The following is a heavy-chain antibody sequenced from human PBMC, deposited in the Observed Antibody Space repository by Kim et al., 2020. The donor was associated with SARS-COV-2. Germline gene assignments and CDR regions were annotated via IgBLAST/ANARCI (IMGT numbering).Heavy chain of an antibody. CDR1: GYTFTSYA. V-gene: IGHV7-4-1*02. J-gene: IGHJ6*04. CDR2: INTNTGNP. D-gene: IGHD2-2*01. Sequence: ASVKVSCKASGYTFTSYAMNWVRQAPGQGLEWMGWINTNTGNPTYAQGFTGRFVFSLDTSVSTAYLQISSLKAEDTAVYYCARVIVVVPNPEVGMDVWGKGTTVTVSS. CDR3: ARVIVVVPNPEVGMDV.